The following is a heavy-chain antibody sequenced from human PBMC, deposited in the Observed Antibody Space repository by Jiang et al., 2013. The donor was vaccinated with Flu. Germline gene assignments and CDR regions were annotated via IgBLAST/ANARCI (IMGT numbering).Heavy chain of an antibody. V-gene: IGHV5-51*01. D-gene: IGHD1-26*01. CDR2: IYPGDSDT. Sequence: LEWMGIIYPGDSDTRYSPSFQGQVTISADKSISTAYLQWSSLKASDTAMYYCARHSVGANSHITYWGQGTLVTVSS. CDR3: ARHSVGANSHITY. J-gene: IGHJ4*02.